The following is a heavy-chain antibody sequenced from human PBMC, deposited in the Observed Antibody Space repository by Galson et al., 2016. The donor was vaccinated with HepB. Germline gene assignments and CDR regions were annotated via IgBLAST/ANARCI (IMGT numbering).Heavy chain of an antibody. D-gene: IGHD2-8*01. Sequence: SLRLSCAASGSNYGMHWVRQAPGKGLEWVALIWYDGSYKYCADSVKGRFTISRDTSKNTAYLQVDSLRAEDTAVYYCARDGWRPSGPGGVYVMDYYYYMDVWGKGTTVTVSS. CDR3: ARDGWRPSGPGGVYVMDYYYYMDV. V-gene: IGHV3-33*01. J-gene: IGHJ6*03. CDR1: GSNYG. CDR2: IWYDGSYK.